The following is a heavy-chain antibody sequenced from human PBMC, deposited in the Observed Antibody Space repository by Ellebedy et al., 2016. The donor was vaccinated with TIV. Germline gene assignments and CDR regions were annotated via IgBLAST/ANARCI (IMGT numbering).Heavy chain of an antibody. Sequence: MPSETLSLTCTVSGASINSNFWSWFRQPPGSKLEWIGYIYASRSTDYNPSLKSRVTMSVDTSKNQFSLSLTSVTAADTAVYYCARKEGTSHYDTSGYYFYWGQGTLVTVSS. D-gene: IGHD3-22*01. CDR1: GASINSNF. CDR2: IYASRST. CDR3: ARKEGTSHYDTSGYYFY. J-gene: IGHJ4*02. V-gene: IGHV4-59*01.